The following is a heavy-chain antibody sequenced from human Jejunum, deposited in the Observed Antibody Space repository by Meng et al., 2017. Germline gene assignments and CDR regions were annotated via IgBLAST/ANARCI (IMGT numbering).Heavy chain of an antibody. J-gene: IGHJ4*02. D-gene: IGHD5-18*01. CDR3: ARGGYYSFDY. Sequence: QGQLPGSGPGLVKPSETLSLTCAVSGGSISSVYWWTWVRQSPGKGLEWIGEIYHSGSTNYNPSLKSRVTISVDKSKNQFSLKLTSVTAADTAVYYCARGGYYSFDYWGQGTLVTVSS. CDR2: IYHSGST. V-gene: IGHV4-4*02. CDR1: GGSISSVYW.